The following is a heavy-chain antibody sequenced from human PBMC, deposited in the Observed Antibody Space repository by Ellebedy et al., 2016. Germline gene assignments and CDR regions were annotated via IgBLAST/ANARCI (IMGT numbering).Heavy chain of an antibody. D-gene: IGHD1-26*01. CDR1: GYTFTSYG. V-gene: IGHV1-18*01. CDR3: ARDPTAVGGSYVPNAAFDI. CDR2: IIPIFGTA. J-gene: IGHJ3*02. Sequence: ASVKVSCXASGYTFTSYGISWVRQAPGQGLEWMGGIIPIFGTANYAQKFQGRLTMTTDTSTSTAYMELRSLRSDDTAVYYCARDPTAVGGSYVPNAAFDIWGQGTMVTVSS.